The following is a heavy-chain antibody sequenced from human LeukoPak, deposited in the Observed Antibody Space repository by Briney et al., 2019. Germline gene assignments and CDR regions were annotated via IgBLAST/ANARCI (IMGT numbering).Heavy chain of an antibody. J-gene: IGHJ6*02. CDR2: IIPIFGTA. D-gene: IGHD2-8*01. V-gene: IGHV1-69*13. CDR1: GGTFSSYA. CDR3: ARPHCTNGVCHHNYYYYGMDV. Sequence: ASVKVSCKASGGTFSSYAISWVRQAPGQGLEWMGGIIPIFGTANYALKFQGRVTITADESTSTAYMELSSLRSEDTAVYYCARPHCTNGVCHHNYYYYGMDVWGQGTTVTVSS.